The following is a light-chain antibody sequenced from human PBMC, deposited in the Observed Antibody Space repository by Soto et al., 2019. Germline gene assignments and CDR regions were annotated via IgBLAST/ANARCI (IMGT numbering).Light chain of an antibody. V-gene: IGKV3-20*01. CDR3: QQYGSSPTWT. CDR2: GAS. J-gene: IGKJ1*01. CDR1: QSVSSN. Sequence: EMVMTQSPATLSVSPGERATLSCRASQSVSSNLAWYQQKPGQAPRLLIYGASTRATGIPDMFSGSGSGTDFTLTISRLEPEDSAVYYCQQYGSSPTWTFGQGTKVDIK.